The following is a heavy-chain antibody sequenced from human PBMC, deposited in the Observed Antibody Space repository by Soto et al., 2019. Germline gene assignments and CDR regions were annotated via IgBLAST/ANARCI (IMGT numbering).Heavy chain of an antibody. J-gene: IGHJ4*02. D-gene: IGHD5-12*01. Sequence: QITLKESGPTLVKPTQTLTLTCTFSGFSLSTSGVGVGWVRQPPGKALEWLALIFWDDDKHYSPSLKSRVTITKETAKSQVGLTMTNMDPGDTATYYCAHRDGYNYYHFEYWGQGTLVTVSS. CDR1: GFSLSTSGVG. CDR3: AHRDGYNYYHFEY. CDR2: IFWDDDK. V-gene: IGHV2-5*02.